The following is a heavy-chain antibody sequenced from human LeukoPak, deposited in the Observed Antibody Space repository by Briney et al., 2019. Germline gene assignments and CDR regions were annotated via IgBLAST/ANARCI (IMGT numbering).Heavy chain of an antibody. V-gene: IGHV4-59*08. J-gene: IGHJ4*02. D-gene: IGHD2-2*01. CDR2: MFYSGGT. Sequence: SETLSLTCSVSGGSITSHYWNWIRQPPGKGLEWVGSMFYSGGTNYNPSLRSRLTLSVDTSKNQFSLRLRSVTAADTAVYYCAILVVPAASAVGYYLYWGQGILATVSS. CDR1: GGSITSHY. CDR3: AILVVPAASAVGYYLY.